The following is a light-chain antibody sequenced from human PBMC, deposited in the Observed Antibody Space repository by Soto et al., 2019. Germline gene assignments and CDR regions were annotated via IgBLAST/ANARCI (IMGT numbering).Light chain of an antibody. CDR2: GAS. J-gene: IGKJ5*01. Sequence: ERGRTKNKATLSVSPGERATLSCRASQSVSSNLAWYQQKPGQAPRLLIYGASTRATGIPARFSGSGSGTEFTLTISSLQSEDFAVYYCQQYNNWPPITFGQGTRLE. V-gene: IGKV3-15*01. CDR1: QSVSSN. CDR3: QQYNNWPPIT.